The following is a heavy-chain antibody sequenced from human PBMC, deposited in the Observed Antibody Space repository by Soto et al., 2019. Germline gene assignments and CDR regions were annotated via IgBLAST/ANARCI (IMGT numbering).Heavy chain of an antibody. CDR3: AKRATTVPTPGNYFDC. Sequence: EVQLLESGGGLVQPGGSLRLSCAASGFSFSDYSMTWVRQAPGRGMEWVSTLTSRGTTFYADSVKGLFTISRDNSKNTLFLQMHSLRTEDTALYYCAKRATTVPTPGNYFDCWGQGTLVTVSS. CDR2: LTSRGTT. V-gene: IGHV3-23*01. CDR1: GFSFSDYS. D-gene: IGHD2-15*01. J-gene: IGHJ4*02.